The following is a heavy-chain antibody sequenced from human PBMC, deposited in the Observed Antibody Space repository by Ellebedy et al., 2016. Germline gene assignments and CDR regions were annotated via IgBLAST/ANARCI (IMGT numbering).Heavy chain of an antibody. CDR3: ASLNFWSGSYRGVYYMDV. Sequence: LRLXXTVSGGSISSGGYYWSWIRQHPGKGLEWIGYIYYSGSTYYNPSLKSRVTISVDRSKNQFSLKLSSVTAADTAVYYCASLNFWSGSYRGVYYMDVWGKGTTVTVSS. CDR2: IYYSGST. J-gene: IGHJ6*03. V-gene: IGHV4-31*03. D-gene: IGHD3-3*01. CDR1: GGSISSGGYY.